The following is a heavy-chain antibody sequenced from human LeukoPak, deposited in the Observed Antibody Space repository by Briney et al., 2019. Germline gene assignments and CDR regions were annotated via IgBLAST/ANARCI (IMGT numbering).Heavy chain of an antibody. D-gene: IGHD2-21*02. CDR3: ARDPSCGGDCYSGDY. CDR1: GGSISSSSYY. J-gene: IGHJ4*02. Sequence: SETLSLTCTVSGGSISSSSYYWGWIRQPPGKGLEWIGSIYYSGGTYYNPSLKSRVTISVDTSKNQFSLKLSSVTAADTAVYYCARDPSCGGDCYSGDYWGQGTLVTVSS. CDR2: IYYSGGT. V-gene: IGHV4-39*07.